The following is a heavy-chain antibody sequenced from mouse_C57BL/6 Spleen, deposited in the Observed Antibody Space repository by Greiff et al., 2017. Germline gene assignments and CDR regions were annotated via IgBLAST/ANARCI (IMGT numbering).Heavy chain of an antibody. D-gene: IGHD2-2*01. CDR2: INPYNGGT. CDR3: ARPYGYDPYFDY. Sequence: VQLQQSGPVLVKPGASVKMSCKASGYTFTDYYMNWVKQSPGKGLEWIGVINPYNGGTSYNQKFKGKATLTVDKSSSTAYMELNSLTSEDSAVYYCARPYGYDPYFDYWGQGTTLTVSS. V-gene: IGHV1-19*01. J-gene: IGHJ2*01. CDR1: GYTFTDYY.